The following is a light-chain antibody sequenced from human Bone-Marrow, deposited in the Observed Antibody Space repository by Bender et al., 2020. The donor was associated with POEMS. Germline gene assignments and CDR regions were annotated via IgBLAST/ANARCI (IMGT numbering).Light chain of an antibody. CDR3: QAWDSSAPYV. Sequence: SYELTQPPSVSVSPGQTASITCSGDQLGDKFVCWYQQKPGQSPVLVIYQDYKRPSGIPERFSGSNSGNTATLTISGAQPMDEADYYCQAWDSSAPYVFGTGSKVTVL. CDR2: QDY. CDR1: QLGDKF. V-gene: IGLV3-1*01. J-gene: IGLJ1*01.